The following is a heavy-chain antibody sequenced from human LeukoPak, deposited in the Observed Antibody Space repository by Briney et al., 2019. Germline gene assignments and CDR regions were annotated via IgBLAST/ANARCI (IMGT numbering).Heavy chain of an antibody. D-gene: IGHD2-15*01. CDR3: ARDTVVVVAATNPGY. Sequence: PGRSLRLSCAASGFTFSSYAMHWVRQAPGKGLEWVAVMSYDGSNKYYTDSVKGRFTISRDNYKNTLYLQMNSLRAEDTAVYYCARDTVVVVAATNPGYWGQGTLVTVSS. CDR1: GFTFSSYA. J-gene: IGHJ4*02. V-gene: IGHV3-30*04. CDR2: MSYDGSNK.